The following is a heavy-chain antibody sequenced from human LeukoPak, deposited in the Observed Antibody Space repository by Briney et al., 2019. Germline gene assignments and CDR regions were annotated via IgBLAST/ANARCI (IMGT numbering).Heavy chain of an antibody. CDR2: IYYSGST. CDR1: GGSISSYY. D-gene: IGHD3-22*01. V-gene: IGHV4-59*01. CDR3: ARLGSSGYASFDY. Sequence: SETLSLTCTVSGGSISSYYWSWIRQPPGKGLEWIGYIYYSGSTNYNPSLKSRVTVSVDTSKNQFSLKLSSVTAADTAVYYCARLGSSGYASFDYWGQGTLVTVSS. J-gene: IGHJ4*02.